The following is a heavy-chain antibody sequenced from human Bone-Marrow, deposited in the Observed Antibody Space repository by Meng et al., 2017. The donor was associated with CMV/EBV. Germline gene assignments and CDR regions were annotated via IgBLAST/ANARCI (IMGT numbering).Heavy chain of an antibody. J-gene: IGHJ6*02. Sequence: GSLRLSCAVYGGSFRGYYWSWIRQPPGKGLEWIGEINHSGSTNYNPSLKSRVTISVDTSKNQFSLKLRSVTAADTAVYYCARAVWSGYPYYYYGMDVWGQGATVTFYS. CDR3: ARAVWSGYPYYYYGMDV. CDR1: GGSFRGYY. CDR2: INHSGST. V-gene: IGHV4-34*01. D-gene: IGHD3-3*01.